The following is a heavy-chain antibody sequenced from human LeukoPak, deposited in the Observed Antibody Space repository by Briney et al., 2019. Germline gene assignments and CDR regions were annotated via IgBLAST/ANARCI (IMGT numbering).Heavy chain of an antibody. J-gene: IGHJ4*02. D-gene: IGHD5-18*01. CDR3: ARALIQLYAFLDY. Sequence: GGSLRLSCAASGFTFSSYWMSWVHQAPGKGLEWVANIKQDGSEKYYVDSVKGRFTISRDNAKNSLYLQMNSLRAEDTAVYYCARALIQLYAFLDYWGQGTLVTVSS. CDR2: IKQDGSEK. CDR1: GFTFSSYW. V-gene: IGHV3-7*01.